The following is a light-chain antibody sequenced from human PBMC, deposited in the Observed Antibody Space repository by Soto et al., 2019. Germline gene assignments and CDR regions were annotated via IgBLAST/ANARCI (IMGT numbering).Light chain of an antibody. CDR3: LQYYTTPWT. V-gene: IGKV4-1*01. J-gene: IGKJ1*01. Sequence: DIMMTQSPGSLAVSLGERAAINCKSSQTVLYSSNNKNYLAWYQQKPGQPPKLLIYWASIRGSGVPDRFSGGGSGTDFSLTISSLQAEDVAVYYCLQYYTTPWTFGQGTKVEVK. CDR1: QTVLYSSNNKNY. CDR2: WAS.